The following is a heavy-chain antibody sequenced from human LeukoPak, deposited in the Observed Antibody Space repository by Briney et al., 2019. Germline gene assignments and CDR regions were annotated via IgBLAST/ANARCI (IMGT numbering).Heavy chain of an antibody. CDR2: IYYSGST. Sequence: SETLSLTCTVSGGSVSSGSYYWSWIRQPPGKGLEWIGHIYYSGSTNYNPSLKSRVTISVDTSKNQFSLKLSSVTAADTAVYYCAREGPSFWSGPDYGMDVWGQGTTVTVSS. CDR1: GGSVSSGSYY. CDR3: AREGPSFWSGPDYGMDV. V-gene: IGHV4-61*01. J-gene: IGHJ6*02. D-gene: IGHD3-3*01.